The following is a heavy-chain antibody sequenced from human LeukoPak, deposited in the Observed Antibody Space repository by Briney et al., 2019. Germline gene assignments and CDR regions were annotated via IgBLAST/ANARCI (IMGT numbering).Heavy chain of an antibody. D-gene: IGHD3-22*01. CDR2: MNPNSGNT. V-gene: IGHV1-8*01. Sequence: ASVKVSCKASGYTFTSYDINWVRQATGQGLEWMGWMNPNSGNTGYAQKFQGRVTMTRNTSISTAYMELSSLRSEDTAIYYCARGYYYDRSGYPKLTDYWGQGALVTVSS. CDR3: ARGYYYDRSGYPKLTDY. CDR1: GYTFTSYD. J-gene: IGHJ4*02.